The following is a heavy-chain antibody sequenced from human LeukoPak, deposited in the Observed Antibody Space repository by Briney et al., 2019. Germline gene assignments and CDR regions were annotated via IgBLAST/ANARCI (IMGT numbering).Heavy chain of an antibody. V-gene: IGHV4-31*03. CDR1: GGSISSGGYY. CDR3: ARDKADYGDYPYYYGMDV. Sequence: PSQTLSLTCTVSGGSISSGGYYWSWIRQHPGKGLEWIGYIYYSGSTYYNPSLKSRVTISVDTSKNQFSLKLSSVTAADTAVYYCARDKADYGDYPYYYGMDVWGQGTTVTVSS. D-gene: IGHD4-17*01. J-gene: IGHJ6*02. CDR2: IYYSGST.